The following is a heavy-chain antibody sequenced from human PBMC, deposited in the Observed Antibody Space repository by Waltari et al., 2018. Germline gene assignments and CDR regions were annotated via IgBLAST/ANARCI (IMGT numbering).Heavy chain of an antibody. V-gene: IGHV6-1*01. CDR3: ARGFLGSSWYLNWFDP. D-gene: IGHD6-13*01. CDR2: TYYRSKWYN. CDR1: GARVSSNSSA. Sequence: QVQLQQSGPGLVKPSQTLSLTCAISGARVSSNSSACTWIRPSPSRGLEWLGRTYYRSKWYNDYAVSVKSRITINPDTSKNQFSLQLNSVTPEDTAVYYCARGFLGSSWYLNWFDPWGQGTLVTVSS. J-gene: IGHJ5*02.